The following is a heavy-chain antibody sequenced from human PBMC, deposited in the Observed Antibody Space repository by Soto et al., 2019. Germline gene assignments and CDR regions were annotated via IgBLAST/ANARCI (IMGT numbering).Heavy chain of an antibody. J-gene: IGHJ6*02. CDR3: ARERGSSWFGYYYYYGMDV. CDR1: GGSVSGYY. Sequence: PSETLSLTCAVYGGSVSGYYWSWIRQPPGKGLEWIGEINHSGSTNYNPSLKSRVTISVDTSKNQFSLKLSSVTAADTAVYYCARERGSSWFGYYYYYGMDVWGQGTTVTVSS. D-gene: IGHD6-13*01. CDR2: INHSGST. V-gene: IGHV4-34*01.